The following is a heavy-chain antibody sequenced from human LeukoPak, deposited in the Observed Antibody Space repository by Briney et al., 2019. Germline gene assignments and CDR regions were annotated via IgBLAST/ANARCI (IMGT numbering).Heavy chain of an antibody. CDR2: IISSSRYI. CDR1: GFTFSSYS. J-gene: IGHJ6*03. D-gene: IGHD1-1*01. Sequence: GGSLRLSCAASGFTFSSYSMDWVRQAPGKGLEWVSSIISSSRYIYHAASGTGRFTISTDHAKHSLYLQINRLRGKGTAVYHCARDRLLQEREYYSYYMAVGGKGTTLTLS. CDR3: ARDRLLQEREYYSYYMAV. V-gene: IGHV3-21*01.